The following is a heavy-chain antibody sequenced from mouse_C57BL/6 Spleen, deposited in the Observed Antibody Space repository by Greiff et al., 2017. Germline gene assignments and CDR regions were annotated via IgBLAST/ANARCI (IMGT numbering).Heavy chain of an antibody. Sequence: DVKLVESGGGLVQPKGSLKLSCAASGFTFNTYAMHWVRQAPGKGLEWVARIRSKSSNYATYYADSVKDRFTISRDDSQSMLYLQMNNLKTEDTAMYYCVREEGSPPRSTVVFAYWGQGTLVTVSA. CDR2: IRSKSSNYAT. J-gene: IGHJ3*01. V-gene: IGHV10-3*01. CDR3: VREEGSPPRSTVVFAY. D-gene: IGHD1-1*01. CDR1: GFTFNTYA.